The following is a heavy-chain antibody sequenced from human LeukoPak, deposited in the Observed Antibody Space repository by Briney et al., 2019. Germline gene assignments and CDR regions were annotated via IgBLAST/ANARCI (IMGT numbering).Heavy chain of an antibody. CDR2: ISSGGGYT. V-gene: IGHV3-23*01. J-gene: IGHJ4*02. CDR1: GFTFSSYA. Sequence: GGSLRLSCAASGFTFSSYAISWVRQAPGKGLEWVSGISSGGGYTYYVDSVKGRFTISRDNSRNTLYLQMNSLRAEDTAIYYCAKSPGVLQARRFDYWGQGTLVTVSS. D-gene: IGHD3-10*01. CDR3: AKSPGVLQARRFDY.